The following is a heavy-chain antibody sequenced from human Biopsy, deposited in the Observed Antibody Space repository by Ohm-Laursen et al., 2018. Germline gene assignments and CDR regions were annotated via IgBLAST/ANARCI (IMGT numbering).Heavy chain of an antibody. CDR1: GGTFSSFG. Sequence: SVKVSCEASGGTFSSFGISWVRQAPGQGLEWMGEINSMFGTTNYAQTFQGRVTITADESTSTAYMEVSSLRSEDTAVYYCAKRGVERGRPLAYWGQGTLVTVSS. D-gene: IGHD1-1*01. CDR2: INSMFGTT. CDR3: AKRGVERGRPLAY. V-gene: IGHV1-69*13. J-gene: IGHJ4*02.